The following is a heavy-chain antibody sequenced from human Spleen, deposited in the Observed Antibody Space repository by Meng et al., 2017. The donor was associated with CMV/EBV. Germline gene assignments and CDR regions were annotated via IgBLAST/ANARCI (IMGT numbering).Heavy chain of an antibody. J-gene: IGHJ5*02. CDR2: IYHSGST. V-gene: IGHV4-4*02. Sequence: SGGSMSSSTWWSWVRQPPGKGLEWIGEIYHSGSTNYNPSLKSRVTISVDKSKNQFSLKLSSVTAADTAVYYCARRGSSWYRNWFDPWGQGTLVTVSS. D-gene: IGHD6-13*01. CDR3: ARRGSSWYRNWFDP. CDR1: GGSMSSSTW.